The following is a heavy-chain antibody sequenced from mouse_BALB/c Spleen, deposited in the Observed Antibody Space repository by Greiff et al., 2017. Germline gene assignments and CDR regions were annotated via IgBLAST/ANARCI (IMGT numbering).Heavy chain of an antibody. V-gene: IGHV1S81*02. CDR3: TRLGRRYYYAMDY. CDR1: GYTFTSYY. CDR2: INPSNGGT. J-gene: IGHJ4*01. D-gene: IGHD4-1*01. Sequence: VQLQQPGAELVKPGASVKLSCKASGYTFTSYYMYWVKQRPGQGLEWIGGINPSNGGTNFNEKFKSKATLTVDKSSSTAYMQLSSLTSEDSAVYYCTRLGRRYYYAMDYWGQGTSVTVSS.